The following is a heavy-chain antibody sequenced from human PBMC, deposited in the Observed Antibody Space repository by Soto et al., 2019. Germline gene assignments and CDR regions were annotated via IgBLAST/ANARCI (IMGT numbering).Heavy chain of an antibody. J-gene: IGHJ4*02. CDR2: IYYSGST. CDR3: ARFSEMATIIFDY. CDR1: GGSISSYY. Sequence: SETLSLTCTVSGGSISSYYWSWIRQPPGKGLEWIGYIYYSGSTNYNPSLKSRVTISVDTSKSQFSLKLSSVTAADTAVYYCARFSEMATIIFDYWGQGTLVTVSS. D-gene: IGHD5-12*01. V-gene: IGHV4-59*01.